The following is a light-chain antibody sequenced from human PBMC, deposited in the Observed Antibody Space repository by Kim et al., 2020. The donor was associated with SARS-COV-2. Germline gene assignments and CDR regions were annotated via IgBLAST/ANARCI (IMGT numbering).Light chain of an antibody. CDR1: NSDVVGYTY. Sequence: QSFTTPSKGTNSDVVGYTYFSWYQQHPGKAPKLMIYEVSKRPSGVPDRFSGSKSGNTASLTVSGLQAEDEADYYCSSYAGSNNLVFGGGTQLTVL. CDR3: SSYAGSNNLV. J-gene: IGLJ2*01. CDR2: EVS. V-gene: IGLV2-8*01.